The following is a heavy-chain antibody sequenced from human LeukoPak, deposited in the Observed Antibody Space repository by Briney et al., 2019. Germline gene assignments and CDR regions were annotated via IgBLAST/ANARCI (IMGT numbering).Heavy chain of an antibody. V-gene: IGHV4-39*01. CDR1: GGSISSSSYY. D-gene: IGHD3-10*01. CDR3: ATTTQYYSSFRPGKEHWFDP. Sequence: SETLSLTCTVSGGSISSSSYYWAWIRQPPGKGPEWIGSIYYSGTTYYDPSLKSRITISIDTSKNQFSVNLSSVTAADTAVYYCATTTQYYSSFRPGKEHWFDPWGQGTLVTVSS. CDR2: IYYSGTT. J-gene: IGHJ5*02.